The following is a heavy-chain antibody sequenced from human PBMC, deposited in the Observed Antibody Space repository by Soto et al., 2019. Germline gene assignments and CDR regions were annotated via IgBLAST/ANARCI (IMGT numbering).Heavy chain of an antibody. Sequence: ASVKVSCKASGYTFTSYGISWVRQAPGQGLEWMGWISAYNGNTNYAQKLQGRVTMTTDTSTSTAYMELRSLRSDDTAVYYCARDADITMIVVVTPDAFDIWGQGXMVTV. CDR2: ISAYNGNT. D-gene: IGHD3-22*01. CDR3: ARDADITMIVVVTPDAFDI. CDR1: GYTFTSYG. V-gene: IGHV1-18*01. J-gene: IGHJ3*02.